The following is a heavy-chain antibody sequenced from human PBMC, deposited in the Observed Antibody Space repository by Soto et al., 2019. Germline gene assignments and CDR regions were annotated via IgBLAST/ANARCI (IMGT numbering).Heavy chain of an antibody. J-gene: IGHJ5*02. CDR2: ISAYNGDT. V-gene: IGHV1-18*01. CDR1: GYTFNTYG. CDR3: ARDLIAVRPGWFDP. D-gene: IGHD6-6*01. Sequence: ASVKVSCKASGYTFNTYGISWVRQAPGQGLEWMGWISAYNGDTKYAQKFQGSVTMTTDTSTSTAYMELRSLRSDGTGVYYCARDLIAVRPGWFDPWGQGTLVTVSS.